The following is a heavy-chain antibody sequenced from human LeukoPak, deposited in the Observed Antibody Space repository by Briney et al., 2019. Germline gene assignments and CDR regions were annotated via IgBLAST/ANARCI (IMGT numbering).Heavy chain of an antibody. CDR2: IKSETNGGTA. CDR1: GLTFSNAW. J-gene: IGHJ4*02. Sequence: PGGSLRLSCAASGLTFSNAWMNWVRQAPGKGLGWVAHIKSETNGGTADYAAAVEGRFTISREDSKNTLYLQMNSLKIEDTAVYFCTTNPGTWGDFWGQGSLVTVSS. D-gene: IGHD7-27*01. V-gene: IGHV3-15*07. CDR3: TTNPGTWGDF.